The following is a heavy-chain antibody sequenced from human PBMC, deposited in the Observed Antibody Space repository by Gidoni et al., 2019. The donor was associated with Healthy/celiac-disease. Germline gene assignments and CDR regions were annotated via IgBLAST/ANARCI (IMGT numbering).Heavy chain of an antibody. J-gene: IGHJ3*02. Sequence: EVQLVESGGGLVQPGRSLRLSCAASGFTFDDYAMHWVRQAPGKGLEWVSGISWNSGSIGYADSVKGRFTISRDNAKNSLYLQMNSLRAEDTALYHCAKDISRGQTEPTAISGAFDIWGQGTMVTVSS. V-gene: IGHV3-9*01. D-gene: IGHD3-10*01. CDR1: GFTFDDYA. CDR3: AKDISRGQTEPTAISGAFDI. CDR2: ISWNSGSI.